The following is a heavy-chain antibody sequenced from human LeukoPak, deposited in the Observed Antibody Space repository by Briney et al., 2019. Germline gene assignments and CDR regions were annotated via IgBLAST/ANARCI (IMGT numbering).Heavy chain of an antibody. J-gene: IGHJ4*02. CDR3: ARSLLWFGELQC. CDR2: ISGSGGST. D-gene: IGHD3-10*01. V-gene: IGHV3-23*01. CDR1: GFTFSSYA. Sequence: GGSLRLSCAASGFTFSSYAMSWVRQAPGKGLEWVSAISGSGGSTYYADSVKGRFTISRDNSKNTLYLQMNSLRAEDTAVYYCARSLLWFGELQCWGQGTLVTVSS.